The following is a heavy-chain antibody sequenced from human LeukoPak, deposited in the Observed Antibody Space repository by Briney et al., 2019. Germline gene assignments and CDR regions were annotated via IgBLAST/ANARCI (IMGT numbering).Heavy chain of an antibody. CDR1: AGSFISSSRH. CDR3: VRHDGRGGATMGAFDS. CDR2: VYYGRTT. D-gene: IGHD5-12*01. V-gene: IGHV4-39*01. Sequence: SETLSLTCTVSAGSFISSSRHWGWIRQSPGKGLEWIGSVYYGRTTYYNPSLDGRVTVSLDTSANQFSLQLNSVTAADTTVYYCVRHDGRGGATMGAFDSWGQGSLVTVSS. J-gene: IGHJ5*01.